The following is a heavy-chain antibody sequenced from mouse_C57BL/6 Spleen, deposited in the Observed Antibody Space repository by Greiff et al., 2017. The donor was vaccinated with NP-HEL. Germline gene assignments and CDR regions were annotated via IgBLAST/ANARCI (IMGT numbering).Heavy chain of an antibody. J-gene: IGHJ3*01. CDR1: GYTFTSYG. V-gene: IGHV1-81*01. CDR2: IYPRSGNT. CDR3: ARLTSWFAY. Sequence: VQLVESGAELARPGASVKLSCKASGYTFTSYGISWVKQRTGQGLEWIGEIYPRSGNTYYNEKFKGKATLTADKSSSTAYMELRSLTSEDSAVYFCARLTSWFAYWGQGTLVTVSA.